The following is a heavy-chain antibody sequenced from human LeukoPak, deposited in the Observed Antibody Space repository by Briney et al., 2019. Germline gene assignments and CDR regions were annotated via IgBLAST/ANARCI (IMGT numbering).Heavy chain of an antibody. CDR3: AKGHTDYGTGFDL. D-gene: IGHD4-17*01. CDR1: GFTFSTYA. Sequence: GGSLSLSCAASGFTFSTYAMSWVRQAPGKGLEWVSIVSGGGVNTYYVDSVKGRFTISRDNSKNTLYLQMNSLRVEDTAVYYCAKGHTDYGTGFDLWGQGTLVIVSS. CDR2: VSGGGVNT. V-gene: IGHV3-23*01. J-gene: IGHJ4*02.